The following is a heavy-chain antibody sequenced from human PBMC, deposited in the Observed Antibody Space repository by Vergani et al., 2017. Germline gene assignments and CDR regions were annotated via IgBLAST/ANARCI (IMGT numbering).Heavy chain of an antibody. CDR3: TYGPVAGYSSGCYANY. CDR1: WFTFSGSA. Sequence: EVQLVESGGGLVQPGGSLKLSCAASWFTFSGSAMHWVRQASGKGLEWVGRIRSKANSYATAYAASVKGRFTISRDDSKNTAYLQMNSLKTEDTAVYYCTYGPVAGYSSGCYANYWGQGTLVTVSS. J-gene: IGHJ4*02. D-gene: IGHD6-19*01. CDR2: IRSKANSYAT. V-gene: IGHV3-73*01.